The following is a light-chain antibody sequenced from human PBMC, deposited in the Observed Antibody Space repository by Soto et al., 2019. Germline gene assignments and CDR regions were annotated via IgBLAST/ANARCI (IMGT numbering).Light chain of an antibody. Sequence: DIPMTQSPSTLSASVGDRVTITCRASQSINSWLAWYQQKPGKAPQILIYDASTLKSGVPSRFSASGSGTEVALIIRSCQPDDFAPYYCQQDTSYSWTFGQGTQVEI. V-gene: IGKV1-5*01. J-gene: IGKJ1*01. CDR1: QSINSW. CDR2: DAS. CDR3: QQDTSYSWT.